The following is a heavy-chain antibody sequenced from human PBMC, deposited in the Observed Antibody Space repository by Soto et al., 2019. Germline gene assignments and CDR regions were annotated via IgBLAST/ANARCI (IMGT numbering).Heavy chain of an antibody. D-gene: IGHD3-22*01. V-gene: IGHV4-59*01. J-gene: IGHJ5*02. Sequence: PSETLSLTCTVSGGSISSYYWSWIRQPPGKGLEWIGYIYYSGSTNYNPSLKSRVTISVDTSKNQFSLKLSSVTAADTAVYYCARSASILDNYYDSSWSTGDWFDPWGQGTLVTVSS. CDR1: GGSISSYY. CDR2: IYYSGST. CDR3: ARSASILDNYYDSSWSTGDWFDP.